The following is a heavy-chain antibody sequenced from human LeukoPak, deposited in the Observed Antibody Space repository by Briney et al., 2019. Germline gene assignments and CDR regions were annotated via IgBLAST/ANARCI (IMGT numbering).Heavy chain of an antibody. CDR2: SYYSGST. D-gene: IGHD2-15*01. CDR3: AREVGYCSGGSCYSYFDY. CDR1: GGSISSYY. J-gene: IGHJ4*02. V-gene: IGHV4-59*01. Sequence: PSDTLSLTCTVSGGSISSYYWSWIRQPPGKGLEWIGYSYYSGSTNYNASLTNRVTISVDTSKNQFSLKLSSVTAADTAVYYCAREVGYCSGGSCYSYFDYWGQGTLVTVSS.